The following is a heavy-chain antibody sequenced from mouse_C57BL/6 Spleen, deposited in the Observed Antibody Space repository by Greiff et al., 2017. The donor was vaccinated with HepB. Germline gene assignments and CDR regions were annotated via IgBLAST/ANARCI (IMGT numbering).Heavy chain of an antibody. V-gene: IGHV1-82*01. CDR3: ARGGNWDDDY. CDR1: GYAFSSSW. J-gene: IGHJ2*01. CDR2: IYPGDGDT. Sequence: VQLQQSGPELVKPGASVKISCKASGYAFSSSWLNWVKQRPGKGLEWIGRIYPGDGDTKYNGKFKGKATLTADKSSSTAYMQRSSLTTEDSAVYVCARGGNWDDDYWGQGTTLTVSS. D-gene: IGHD4-1*01.